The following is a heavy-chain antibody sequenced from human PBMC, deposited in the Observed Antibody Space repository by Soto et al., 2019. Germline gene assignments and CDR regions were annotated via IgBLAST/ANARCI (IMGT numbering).Heavy chain of an antibody. CDR2: IRNKANSYTT. V-gene: IGHV3-72*01. CDR3: IREGFCTGGSCYSSYLDF. CDR1: GFPFSDHY. D-gene: IGHD2-15*01. J-gene: IGHJ4*02. Sequence: GGSLRLSCAAFGFPFSDHYMDWVRQAPGKGLAWVGRIRNKANSYTTEYAASVKGRFTVSIDDSKKSLFLQMNSLKTEDTAVYYCIREGFCTGGSCYSSYLDFWGQGP.